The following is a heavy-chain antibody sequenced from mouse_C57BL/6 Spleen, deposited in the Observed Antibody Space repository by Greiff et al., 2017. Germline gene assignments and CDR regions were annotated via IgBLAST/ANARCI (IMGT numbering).Heavy chain of an antibody. Sequence: QVHVKQPGAELVKPGASVKLSCKASGYTFTSYWMHWVKQRPGQGLEWIGMIHPNSGSTNYNEKFKSKATLTVDKSSSTAYMQLSSLTSEDSAVYCCARWMVTTKDYAMDYWGQGTSVTVSS. CDR3: ARWMVTTKDYAMDY. D-gene: IGHD2-2*01. V-gene: IGHV1-64*01. CDR2: IHPNSGST. CDR1: GYTFTSYW. J-gene: IGHJ4*01.